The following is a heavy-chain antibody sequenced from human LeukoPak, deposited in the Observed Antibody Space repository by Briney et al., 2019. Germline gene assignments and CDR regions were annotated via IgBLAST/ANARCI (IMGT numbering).Heavy chain of an antibody. CDR3: TTDRTVFGVFSIGYYFDY. CDR1: GFTFSNAW. V-gene: IGHV3-15*01. Sequence: GGSLRLSCAAFGFTFSNAWMSWVRQAPGKGLEWVGRIKSKADGGTTDYAAPLKGRFTISRDDSKNTVYLQMNSLKTEDTAVYYCTTDRTVFGVFSIGYYFDYWGQGTLVTVSS. J-gene: IGHJ4*02. CDR2: IKSKADGGTT. D-gene: IGHD3-3*01.